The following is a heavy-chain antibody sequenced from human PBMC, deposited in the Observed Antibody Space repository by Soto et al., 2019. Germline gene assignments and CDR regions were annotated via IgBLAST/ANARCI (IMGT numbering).Heavy chain of an antibody. CDR2: ISGSGGST. CDR3: AKDLLWFGEPQYYYGMDV. D-gene: IGHD3-10*01. Sequence: GGSLRLSCAASGFTFSSYAMSWVRQAPGKGLEWVSAISGSGGSTYCADSVKGRFTISRDNSKNTLYLQMNSLRAEDTAVYYCAKDLLWFGEPQYYYGMDVWGQGTTVTVSS. CDR1: GFTFSSYA. V-gene: IGHV3-23*01. J-gene: IGHJ6*02.